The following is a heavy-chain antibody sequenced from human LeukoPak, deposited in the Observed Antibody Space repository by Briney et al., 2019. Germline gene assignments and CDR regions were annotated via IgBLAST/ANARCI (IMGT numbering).Heavy chain of an antibody. CDR2: ISAYNGNT. CDR1: GYTFTSDG. Sequence: ASVQVSCKASGYTFTSDGISWVRQAPGQGLEWMGWISAYNGNTNYAQKLQGRVTMTTDTSTSTAYMELRSLRSDDTAVYYCARYCSSTSCYRAIDYWGQGNLVTVSS. CDR3: ARYCSSTSCYRAIDY. V-gene: IGHV1-18*01. J-gene: IGHJ4*02. D-gene: IGHD2-2*02.